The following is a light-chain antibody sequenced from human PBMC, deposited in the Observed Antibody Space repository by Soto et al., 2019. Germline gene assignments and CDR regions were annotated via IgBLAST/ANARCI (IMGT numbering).Light chain of an antibody. Sequence: EIVLTQSPATLSLSPGERATISCRASQSVSSYLAWYQQKPGQAPRLLIYDASNRATGIPARFSGSGSGTDFTLTISSLAPEDFAVYYGQQRSNWPPTFGQGTKVEIK. CDR3: QQRSNWPPT. V-gene: IGKV3-11*01. CDR2: DAS. J-gene: IGKJ1*01. CDR1: QSVSSY.